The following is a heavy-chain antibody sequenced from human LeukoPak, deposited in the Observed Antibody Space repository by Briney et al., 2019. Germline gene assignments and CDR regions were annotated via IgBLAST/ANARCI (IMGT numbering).Heavy chain of an antibody. CDR2: IYYTGSA. V-gene: IGHV4-59*08. Sequence: SETLSLTCTISGGSISNYYWSWIRQPPGKGLEWIAYIYYTGSANYNPSLKSRGTMSVDTSKNQFSLKLTSVTAADTAVYYCARQSFAPFQVGPETPIESWGQGTLVTVSS. D-gene: IGHD1-26*01. J-gene: IGHJ4*02. CDR3: ARQSFAPFQVGPETPIES. CDR1: GGSISNYY.